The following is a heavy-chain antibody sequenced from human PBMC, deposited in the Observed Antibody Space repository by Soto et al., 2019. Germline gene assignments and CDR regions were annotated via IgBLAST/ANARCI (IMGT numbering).Heavy chain of an antibody. CDR2: INQDGSEK. Sequence: EVQVVESGGGLVQPGGSLRLSCAASGITFSSYWMTWVRQAPGKGLEWVANINQDGSEKYYVDSVKGRFTISRDNAKNSLYLQMNSLRAEDKAVYYCARGIYNTNSSWGQGTLVTVSA. CDR1: GITFSSYW. CDR3: ARGIYNTNSS. J-gene: IGHJ5*02. V-gene: IGHV3-7*05. D-gene: IGHD3-3*01.